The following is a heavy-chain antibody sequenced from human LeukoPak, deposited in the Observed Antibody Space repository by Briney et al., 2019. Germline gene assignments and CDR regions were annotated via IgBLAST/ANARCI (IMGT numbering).Heavy chain of an antibody. Sequence: PGGSLRLSCVASGFTSSSYAMSWVRQAPGKGLEWVSAISGSGGSKYYADSVKGRFTISRDNSKNTLYLQMNSLRAEDTAVYYCAKAFSYYYYYYMDVWGKGTTVTVSS. CDR1: GFTSSSYA. V-gene: IGHV3-23*01. J-gene: IGHJ6*03. CDR2: ISGSGGSK. CDR3: AKAFSYYYYYYMDV.